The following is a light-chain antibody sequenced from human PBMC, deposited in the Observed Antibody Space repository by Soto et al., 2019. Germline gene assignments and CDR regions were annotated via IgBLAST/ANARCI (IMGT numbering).Light chain of an antibody. Sequence: QSALTQPASVSGSPGQAITISCSGSSSDVGAHNFVSWYQHHPGKAPKLMIYEVSNRPSGVSSRFSGSKSGNTASLTISGLQAEDEADYYCNSYTSSNTYVFGSGTKVTVL. V-gene: IGLV2-14*01. CDR1: SSDVGAHNF. J-gene: IGLJ1*01. CDR2: EVS. CDR3: NSYTSSNTYV.